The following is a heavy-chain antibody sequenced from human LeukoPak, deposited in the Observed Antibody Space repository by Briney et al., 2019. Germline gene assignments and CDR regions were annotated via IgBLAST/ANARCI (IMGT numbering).Heavy chain of an antibody. CDR1: GFTFSSYS. CDR3: ASDDYGAYPY. CDR2: ISSSSSYI. Sequence: GGSLRLSCAASGFTFSSYSMNWVRQAPGKGLEWVSSISSSSSYIYYADSAKGRFTISRDNAKNSLYLQMNSLRAEDTAVYYCASDDYGAYPYWGQGTLVTVSS. D-gene: IGHD4-17*01. J-gene: IGHJ4*02. V-gene: IGHV3-21*01.